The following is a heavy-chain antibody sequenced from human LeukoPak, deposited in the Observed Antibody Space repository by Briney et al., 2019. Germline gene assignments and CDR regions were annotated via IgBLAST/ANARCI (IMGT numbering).Heavy chain of an antibody. D-gene: IGHD3-22*01. V-gene: IGHV4-34*01. CDR1: GGSFSGYH. CDR2: INHSGST. CDR3: ARAGSRYYDSSGYT. Sequence: SETLSLTCAVYGGSFSGYHWSWIRQPPGKGLEWIGEINHSGSTNYNPSLKSRVTISVDTSKNQFSLKLSSVTAADTAVYYCARAGSRYYDSSGYTLGQGTLVTVSS. J-gene: IGHJ5*02.